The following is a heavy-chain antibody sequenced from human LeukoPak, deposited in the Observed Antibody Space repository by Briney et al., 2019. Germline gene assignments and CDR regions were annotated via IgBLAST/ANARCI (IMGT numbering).Heavy chain of an antibody. D-gene: IGHD3-3*01. CDR3: AIGGDLYYDFWSGYYNYFDY. CDR1: GGSISSSSYY. V-gene: IGHV4-39*01. Sequence: PETLSLTCTVSGGSISSSSYYWGWIRQPPGKGLEWIGSIYYSGSTYYNPSLKSRVTISVDTSKNQFSLKLSSVTAADTAVYYCAIGGDLYYDFWSGYYNYFDYWGQGTLVTVSS. J-gene: IGHJ4*02. CDR2: IYYSGST.